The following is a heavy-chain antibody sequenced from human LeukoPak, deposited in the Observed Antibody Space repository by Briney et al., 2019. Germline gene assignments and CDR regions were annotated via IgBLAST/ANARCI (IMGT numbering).Heavy chain of an antibody. J-gene: IGHJ6*03. CDR3: ARAGWDSSSSVYMDV. CDR2: IYSGGST. V-gene: IGHV3-53*01. D-gene: IGHD6-6*01. CDR1: GFTVSSNY. Sequence: GGSLRLSCAASGFTVSSNYMSWVRQAPGKGLEWVSVIYSGGSTYYADSVKGRFTISRDNSKNTLYLQMNSLRAEDTVVYYCARAGWDSSSSVYMDVWGKGTTVTVSS.